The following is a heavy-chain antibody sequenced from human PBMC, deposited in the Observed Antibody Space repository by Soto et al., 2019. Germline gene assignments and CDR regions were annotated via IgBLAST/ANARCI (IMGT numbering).Heavy chain of an antibody. CDR1: GFSLSTDAVG. Sequence: SGPTLVNPTQTLTLTFTFSGFSLSTDAVGVGWIRQPPGKALECLGLIYWSDDKPYTPSGNTRLTITKDTSNNQVSLRVPNMATEVTATYYCAHTKYYVLYGKNWFGPWGQGTVVTVPS. CDR3: AHTKYYVLYGKNWFGP. J-gene: IGHJ5*02. D-gene: IGHD3-10*02. CDR2: IYWSDDK. V-gene: IGHV2-5*01.